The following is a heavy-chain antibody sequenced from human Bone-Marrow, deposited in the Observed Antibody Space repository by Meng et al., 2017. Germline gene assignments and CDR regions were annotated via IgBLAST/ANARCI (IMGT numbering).Heavy chain of an antibody. CDR2: IYYSGST. CDR3: ARRSMDFDY. J-gene: IGHJ4*02. CDR1: GGSISSYY. V-gene: IGHV4-59*08. Sequence: GSLRLSCTVSGGSISSYYWSWIRQPPGKGLEWIGYIYYSGSTNYNPSLKSRVTISVDTSKNQFSLKLSSVTAADTAVYYCARRSMDFDYWGQGTLVTVSS.